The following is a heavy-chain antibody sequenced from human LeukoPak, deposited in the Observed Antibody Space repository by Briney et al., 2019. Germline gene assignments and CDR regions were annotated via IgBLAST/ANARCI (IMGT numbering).Heavy chain of an antibody. CDR1: GGSFSGYY. Sequence: SETLSLTCAVYGGSFSGYYWSWIRQPPGKGLEWIGEINHSGSTNYNPSLKSRVTTSVDTSKNQFSLKLSFVTAADTAVYYCARGLGCSGGSCYPNWYYGMDVWGQGTTVTVSS. CDR2: INHSGST. J-gene: IGHJ6*02. D-gene: IGHD2-15*01. CDR3: ARGLGCSGGSCYPNWYYGMDV. V-gene: IGHV4-34*01.